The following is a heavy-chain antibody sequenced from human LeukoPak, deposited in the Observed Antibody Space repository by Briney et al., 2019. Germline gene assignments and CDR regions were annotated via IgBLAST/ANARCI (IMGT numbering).Heavy chain of an antibody. J-gene: IGHJ6*02. D-gene: IGHD2-8*01. CDR2: IIPIFGTA. Sequence: SVKVSCKASGGTFISYAISWVRQAPGQGLEWMGGIIPIFGTANYAQKFQGRVTITADESTSTAYMELSSLRSEDTAVYYCARTDGDYYYGMDVWGQGTTVTVSS. CDR1: GGTFISYA. CDR3: ARTDGDYYYGMDV. V-gene: IGHV1-69*01.